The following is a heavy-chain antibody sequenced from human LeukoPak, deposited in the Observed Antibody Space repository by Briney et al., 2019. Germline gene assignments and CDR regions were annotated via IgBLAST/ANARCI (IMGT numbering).Heavy chain of an antibody. V-gene: IGHV1-8*01. Sequence: ASVKVSCKASGYTLIDYDINWVRQATGQGLQWMGWMNPHRGSTGYAQRFQGRVTMTRDTSISTAYMELTNLRSEDTAVYFCARARGGYCSSTSTCSYYFDYWGQGTLVTVSS. J-gene: IGHJ4*02. D-gene: IGHD2-2*01. CDR3: ARARGGYCSSTSTCSYYFDY. CDR1: GYTLIDYD. CDR2: MNPHRGST.